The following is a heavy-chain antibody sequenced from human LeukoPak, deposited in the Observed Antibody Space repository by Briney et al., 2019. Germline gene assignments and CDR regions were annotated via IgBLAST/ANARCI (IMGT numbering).Heavy chain of an antibody. V-gene: IGHV3-48*03. Sequence: GGSLRLSCAASGFTFSSYEMNWVRQAPGKGLEWVSYISSSGSTIYYADSVKGRFTISRDNAKNSLYLRMNSLRAEDTAVYYCARVQKDYYDSSGYLSYWGQGTLVTVSS. CDR2: ISSSGSTI. CDR1: GFTFSSYE. J-gene: IGHJ4*02. D-gene: IGHD3-22*01. CDR3: ARVQKDYYDSSGYLSY.